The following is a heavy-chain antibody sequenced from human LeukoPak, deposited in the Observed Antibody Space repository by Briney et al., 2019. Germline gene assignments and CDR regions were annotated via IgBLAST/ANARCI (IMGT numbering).Heavy chain of an antibody. CDR2: INHSGST. CDR1: GGSSSGYY. D-gene: IGHD3-3*01. CDR3: ARGVRFLTSNYFDY. J-gene: IGHJ4*02. V-gene: IGHV4-34*01. Sequence: SETLSLTCAVYGGSSSGYYWSWIRQPPGKGLEWIGEINHSGSTNYNPSLKSRVTISVDTSKNQFSLKLSSVTAADTAVYYCARGVRFLTSNYFDYWGQGTLVTVSS.